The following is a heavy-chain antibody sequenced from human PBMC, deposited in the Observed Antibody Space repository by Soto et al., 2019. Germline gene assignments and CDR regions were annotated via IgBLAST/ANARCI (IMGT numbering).Heavy chain of an antibody. CDR2: IKTSGDAI. CDR1: GFAFSSCV. Sequence: PGGSLRLSCAASGFAFSSCVMSWVRQAPGKGLEWVSTIKTSGDAIFYEPPVKGRFTASRDDSRKTLYLQMDSLRAEDTATYYCTKDVTGDIGADYWGTGT. CDR3: TKDVTGDIGADY. D-gene: IGHD2-21*02. V-gene: IGHV3-23*01. J-gene: IGHJ4*02.